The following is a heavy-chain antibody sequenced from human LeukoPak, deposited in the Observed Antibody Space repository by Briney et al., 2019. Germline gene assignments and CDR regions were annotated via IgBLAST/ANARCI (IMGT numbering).Heavy chain of an antibody. Sequence: SVKVSCKASGGTFSSYAISWVRQPPAQGLEWMGRIIPILGIANYAQKFQGRVTITADKSTSTAYMELSSLRSEDTAVYYCARDEGYSYGYVSDYWGQGTLVTVSS. V-gene: IGHV1-69*04. J-gene: IGHJ4*02. CDR2: IIPILGIA. CDR3: ARDEGYSYGYVSDY. CDR1: GGTFSSYA. D-gene: IGHD5-18*01.